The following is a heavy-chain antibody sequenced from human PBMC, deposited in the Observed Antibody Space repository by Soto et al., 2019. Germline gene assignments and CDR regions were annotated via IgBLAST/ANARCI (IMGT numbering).Heavy chain of an antibody. V-gene: IGHV4-34*01. CDR2: IYESGST. D-gene: IGHD5-18*01. CDR1: GGSFSGYY. CDR3: ARGRGYSYGFLAY. Sequence: QVQLQQWGAGLLKPSETLSLTCAVYGGSFSGYYWNWIRQPPGKGLEWIGEIYESGSTNYNPSLKSRVTISVDTSKNQFSLKLNSVTAADTAVYYCARGRGYSYGFLAYWGQGTLVTVSS. J-gene: IGHJ4*02.